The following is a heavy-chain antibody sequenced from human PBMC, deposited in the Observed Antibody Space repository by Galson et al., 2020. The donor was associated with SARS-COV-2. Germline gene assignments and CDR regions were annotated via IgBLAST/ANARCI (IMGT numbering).Heavy chain of an antibody. Sequence: ASETLSLTCCVSGGSIRPYYWSWIRQPPGKGLEWIGHIYYSGSTNYNPSLKSRVTISLDTSKNQLSLRLISVTAADTAVYYCARFFTGFDHWGKGNLVTVSS. V-gene: IGHV4-59*12. CDR1: GGSIRPYY. J-gene: IGHJ4*02. D-gene: IGHD3-3*01. CDR3: ARFFTGFDH. CDR2: IYYSGST.